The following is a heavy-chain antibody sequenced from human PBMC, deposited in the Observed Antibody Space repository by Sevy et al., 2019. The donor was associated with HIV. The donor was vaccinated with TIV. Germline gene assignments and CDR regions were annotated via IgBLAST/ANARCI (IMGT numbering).Heavy chain of an antibody. V-gene: IGHV3-53*01. CDR1: GFTVNSIY. CDR3: ATDRHYYYGMDV. D-gene: IGHD6-6*01. Sequence: GGSLRLSCAASGFTVNSIYIINWVRQAPGKGLEWVSIIYSGGTTHYADSVKGRFTISRDNSKDTLYLQMNSLRAEDTALYYCATDRHYYYGMDVWGQWTTVTVSS. J-gene: IGHJ6*02. CDR2: IYSGGTT.